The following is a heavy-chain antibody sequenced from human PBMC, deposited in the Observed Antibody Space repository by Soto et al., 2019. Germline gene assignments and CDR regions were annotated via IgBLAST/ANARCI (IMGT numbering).Heavy chain of an antibody. CDR3: ARDSGEVYYDSSVPSDY. Sequence: GGSLRLSCAASGFTFSSYEMNWVRQAPGKGLEWVSYISSSGSTIYYADSVKGRFTISRDNAKNSLYLQMNSLRAEDTAVYYCARDSGEVYYDSSVPSDYWGQGTLVTVSS. J-gene: IGHJ4*02. D-gene: IGHD3-22*01. CDR2: ISSSGSTI. CDR1: GFTFSSYE. V-gene: IGHV3-48*03.